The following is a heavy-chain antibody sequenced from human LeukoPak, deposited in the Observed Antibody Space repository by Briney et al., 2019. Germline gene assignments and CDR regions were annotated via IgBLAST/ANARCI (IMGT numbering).Heavy chain of an antibody. J-gene: IGHJ4*02. CDR2: IKQVGSHK. V-gene: IGHV3-7*01. CDR1: GFTFSTYW. CDR3: VREEGY. Sequence: GGSLRLSCAASGFTFSTYWMYWVRQAPGKGLEWVAHIKQVGSHKYYVASVKGRFTISRDNAKNSLYLQMNSLRVEDTAAYYCVREEGYWGQGTLVTVSS.